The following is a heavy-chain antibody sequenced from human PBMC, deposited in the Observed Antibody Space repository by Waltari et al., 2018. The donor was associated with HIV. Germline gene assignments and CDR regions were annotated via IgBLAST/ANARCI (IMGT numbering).Heavy chain of an antibody. CDR1: GDTFGNHY. V-gene: IGHV1-46*01. J-gene: IGHJ6*02. CDR3: ARGVPVDTTMGKYYYYAMDV. CDR2: IGPSGVTT. D-gene: IGHD5-18*01. Sequence: QVQRVQSGAEVKHPGASVKVSCNASGDTFGNHYTHLVRQSPGQGPEWMGIIGPSGVTTNYAQKFQGRLTMTRDTSTSTVYMALSSLRSEDTAIYYCARGVPVDTTMGKYYYYAMDVWGQGTTVTVSS.